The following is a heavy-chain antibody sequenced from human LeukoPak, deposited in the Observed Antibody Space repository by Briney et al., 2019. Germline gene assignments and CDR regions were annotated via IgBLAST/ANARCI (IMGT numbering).Heavy chain of an antibody. J-gene: IGHJ1*01. CDR3: AKGGYYDFWSGPQL. CDR1: GFTFSSYA. D-gene: IGHD3-3*01. Sequence: GGSLRLSCAASGFTFSSYAMSWVRQAPGKGLEWVSGISGNGGTTYYADSVKGRFTISRDNSKNTLYLQMNSLRAEDTAVYYCAKGGYYDFWSGPQLWGQGTLVTVSS. V-gene: IGHV3-23*01. CDR2: ISGNGGTT.